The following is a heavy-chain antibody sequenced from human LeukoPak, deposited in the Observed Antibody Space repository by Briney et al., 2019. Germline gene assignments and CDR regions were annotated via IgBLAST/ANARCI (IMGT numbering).Heavy chain of an antibody. D-gene: IGHD3-10*01. CDR2: MNPNSGNT. V-gene: IGHV1-8*02. CDR3: ARASEGSAFDI. J-gene: IGHJ3*02. Sequence: ASVKVSSKASGYTFTSYDINWVRQATGQGLEWMGWMNPNSGNTGYAQKFQGRVTMTRDTSTSTVYMELSSLRSEDTAVYYCARASEGSAFDIWGQGTMVTVSS. CDR1: GYTFTSYD.